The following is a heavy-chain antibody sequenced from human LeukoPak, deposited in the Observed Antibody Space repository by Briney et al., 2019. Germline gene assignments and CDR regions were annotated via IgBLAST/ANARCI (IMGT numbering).Heavy chain of an antibody. CDR3: AKRWSYIDY. D-gene: IGHD4-23*01. J-gene: IGHJ4*02. CDR1: GFTFSSYA. Sequence: PGGSLRLSCAASGFTFSSYAMSWVRQAPGKGLEWVSSISDSARTTYYADSVKGRFTISRDNSKNTVYLQMNSLRVEDTAIYYCAKRWSYIDYWGQGALVTVSS. CDR2: ISDSARTT. V-gene: IGHV3-23*01.